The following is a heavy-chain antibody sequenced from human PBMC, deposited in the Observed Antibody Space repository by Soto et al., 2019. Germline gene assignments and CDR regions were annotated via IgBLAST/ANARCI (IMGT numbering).Heavy chain of an antibody. Sequence: SETLSLTCAVSGYSIGSAYHWGWIRQPPGKGLEWIGNIYHSGTTYYNPSLESRVTISVDTSKNQFSLKLSSVTAADTAVYYCARGKWLVTGSDYWGQGTLVTVSS. V-gene: IGHV4-38-2*01. CDR3: ARGKWLVTGSDY. CDR2: IYHSGTT. D-gene: IGHD6-19*01. J-gene: IGHJ4*02. CDR1: GYSIGSAYH.